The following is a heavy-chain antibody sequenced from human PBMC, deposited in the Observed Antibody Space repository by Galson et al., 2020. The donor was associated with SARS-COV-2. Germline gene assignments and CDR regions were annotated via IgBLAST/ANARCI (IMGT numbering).Heavy chain of an antibody. CDR3: AHRREAAADYWYFDL. CDR1: GFSLSTSGVG. CDR2: IYWDDDK. D-gene: IGHD6-13*01. V-gene: IGHV2-5*02. J-gene: IGHJ2*01. Sequence: KMSGPTLVKPTQTLTLPCTFSGFSLSTSGVGVGWIRQPPGKALEWLALIYWDDDKRYSPSLKSRLTITKDTSKNQVVLTMTNMDPVDTATYYCAHRREAAADYWYFDLWGRGTLVTVSS.